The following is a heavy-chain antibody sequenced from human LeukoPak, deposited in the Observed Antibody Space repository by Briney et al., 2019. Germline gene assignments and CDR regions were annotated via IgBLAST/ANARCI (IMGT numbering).Heavy chain of an antibody. D-gene: IGHD3-22*01. CDR3: ARAGDSSDYGDY. CDR2: INHSGST. Sequence: SETLSLTCAVYGVSFSGYYWSWIRQPPGKGLEWISEINHSGSTNYNPSLKSRVTISLDTSKNQFSLRLSSVTAADTAVYCCARAGDSSDYGDYWGQGTLVTVSS. V-gene: IGHV4-34*01. J-gene: IGHJ4*02. CDR1: GVSFSGYY.